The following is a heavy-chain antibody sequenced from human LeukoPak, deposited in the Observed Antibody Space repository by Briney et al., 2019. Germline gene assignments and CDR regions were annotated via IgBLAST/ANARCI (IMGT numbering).Heavy chain of an antibody. CDR1: GFTFTNYA. D-gene: IGHD3-10*01. Sequence: GGPLRLSCAASGFTFTNYAMIWVRQAPGKGLEWVSTISAGGGSTYYADSVRGRFTISRDNSKNTLYLQMNSLRAEDTAVYYCAKLRGSGAGFFDYWGLGALLTVSS. J-gene: IGHJ4*02. CDR3: AKLRGSGAGFFDY. CDR2: ISAGGGST. V-gene: IGHV3-23*01.